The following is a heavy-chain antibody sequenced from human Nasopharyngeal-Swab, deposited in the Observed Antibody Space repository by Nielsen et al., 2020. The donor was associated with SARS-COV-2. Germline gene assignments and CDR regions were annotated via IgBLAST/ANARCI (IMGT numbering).Heavy chain of an antibody. V-gene: IGHV3-48*02. CDR3: ARERELRGVYYYYYGMDV. CDR2: ISSSSSTI. D-gene: IGHD1-26*01. J-gene: IGHJ6*02. Sequence: WIRQPPGKGLEWVSYISSSSSTIYYADSVKGRFTISRDNAKNSLYLQMNSLRDEDTAVYYCARERELRGVYYYYYGMDVWDQGTTVTVSS.